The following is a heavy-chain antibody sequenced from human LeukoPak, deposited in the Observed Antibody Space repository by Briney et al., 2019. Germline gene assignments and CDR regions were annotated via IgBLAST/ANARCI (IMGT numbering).Heavy chain of an antibody. V-gene: IGHV3-48*03. Sequence: GGSLRLSRAASGFTFSSYEMNWVRQAPGKGLEWISYISSSGSTMYYADSVKGRFTISRDNAKNSLYLQMNSVRAEDTAIYYCASSSWYALDYWGQGTLVTVSS. CDR1: GFTFSSYE. D-gene: IGHD6-13*01. CDR3: ASSSWYALDY. CDR2: ISSSGSTM. J-gene: IGHJ4*02.